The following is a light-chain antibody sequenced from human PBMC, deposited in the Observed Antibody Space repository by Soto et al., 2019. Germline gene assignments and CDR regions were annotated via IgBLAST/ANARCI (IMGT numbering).Light chain of an antibody. CDR2: KAS. Sequence: DIQMTQSPSTLSASVGDRVTITCRASESINSWLAWYQQKPGKAPKLLIYKASNLESGVPSRFSGSGAGTEFTLTITRLQPDDFATYYCQQYQSYSQFGQGTKVEIK. CDR1: ESINSW. J-gene: IGKJ1*01. CDR3: QQYQSYSQ. V-gene: IGKV1-5*03.